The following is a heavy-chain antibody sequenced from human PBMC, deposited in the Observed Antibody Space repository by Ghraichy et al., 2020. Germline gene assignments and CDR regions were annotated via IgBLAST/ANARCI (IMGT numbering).Heavy chain of an antibody. CDR2: ISYDGSNK. CDR3: ARVALLIVATQELDY. D-gene: IGHD5-12*01. CDR1: GFTFSSYA. J-gene: IGHJ4*02. V-gene: IGHV3-30*04. Sequence: GGSLRLSCAASGFTFSSYAMHWVRQAPGKGLEWVAVISYDGSNKYYEDSVKGRFTISRDNSKNTLYLQMNSLRAEDTAVYYCARVALLIVATQELDYWGQGTLVTVSS.